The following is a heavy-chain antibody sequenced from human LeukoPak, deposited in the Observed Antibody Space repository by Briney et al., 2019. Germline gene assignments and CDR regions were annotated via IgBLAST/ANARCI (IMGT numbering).Heavy chain of an antibody. CDR1: GGTFSSYA. CDR2: IIPIFGTA. Sequence: GASVKVSCKASGGTFSSYAISWVRQAPGQGLEWMGGIIPIFGTANYAQKFQGRVTITADESTSTAYMELSSLRSEDTAVYYCARDLRALTAQKPYNWFDPWGQGTLVTVSS. J-gene: IGHJ5*02. CDR3: ARDLRALTAQKPYNWFDP. D-gene: IGHD5-18*01. V-gene: IGHV1-69*13.